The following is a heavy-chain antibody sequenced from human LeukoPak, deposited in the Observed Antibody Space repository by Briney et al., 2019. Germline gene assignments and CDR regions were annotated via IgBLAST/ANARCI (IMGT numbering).Heavy chain of an antibody. CDR2: IIPIFGTA. CDR3: ASSPNIVLMVYARYYYYMDV. D-gene: IGHD2-8*01. CDR1: GGTFSSYA. Sequence: SVKVSCKASGGTFSSYAISWVRQAPGQGLEWMGGIIPIFGTANYAQKFQGRVTITTDESTSTAYMELSSLRSEDTAVYYCASSPNIVLMVYARYYYYMDVWGKGTTVTVSS. V-gene: IGHV1-69*05. J-gene: IGHJ6*03.